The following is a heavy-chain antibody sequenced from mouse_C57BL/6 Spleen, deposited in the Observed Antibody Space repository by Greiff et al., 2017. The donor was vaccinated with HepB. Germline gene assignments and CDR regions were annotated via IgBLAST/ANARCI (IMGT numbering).Heavy chain of an antibody. CDR3: ARYYSKRYFDV. CDR2: IDPSDSYT. J-gene: IGHJ1*03. D-gene: IGHD2-5*01. Sequence: VQLQQPGAELVMPGASVKLSCKASGYTFTSYWMHWVKQRPGQGLEWIGEIDPSDSYTNYNQKFKGKSTLTVDKSSSTAYMQLSSLTSEDSAVYYCARYYSKRYFDVWGTGTTVTVSS. V-gene: IGHV1-69*01. CDR1: GYTFTSYW.